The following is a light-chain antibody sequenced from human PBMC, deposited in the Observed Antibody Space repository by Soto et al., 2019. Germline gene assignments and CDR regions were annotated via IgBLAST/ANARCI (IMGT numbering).Light chain of an antibody. CDR3: QQYSNWPQT. CDR1: QSVSAN. J-gene: IGKJ1*01. Sequence: EIVMTQYPATLSVSPGERATLSCRSSQSVSANLAWYQQKPGQAPRLLIYGVSTRATGIPARFSGSGSGTEFTLTISSLQSEDFAVYYCQQYSNWPQTFGQGIKVDIK. V-gene: IGKV3-15*01. CDR2: GVS.